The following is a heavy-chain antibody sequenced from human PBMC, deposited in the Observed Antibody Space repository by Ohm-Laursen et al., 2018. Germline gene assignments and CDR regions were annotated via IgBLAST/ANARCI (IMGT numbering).Heavy chain of an antibody. CDR3: ARDDDGEDY. CDR1: GFTFSSYW. J-gene: IGHJ4*02. Sequence: LSLTCAASGFTFSSYWMSWVRQAPGKGLEWVANIKQDGSVKYYVDSVKGRFTISRDNAKNSVYLQLNSLRNEDTAVYYCARDDDGEDYWGQGTLVTVSS. V-gene: IGHV3-7*01. CDR2: IKQDGSVK. D-gene: IGHD4-17*01.